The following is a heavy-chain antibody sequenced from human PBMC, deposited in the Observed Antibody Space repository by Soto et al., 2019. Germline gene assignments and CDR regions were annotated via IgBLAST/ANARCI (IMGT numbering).Heavy chain of an antibody. V-gene: IGHV3-30*18. Sequence: GGSLRLSCAASGFTFSSYGMHWVRQAPGKGLEWVAVISYDGSNKYYADSVMGRFTISRDNSKNTLYLQMNSLRAEDTAVYYCAKAIPTYSSGWYGPHYYGMDVWGQGTTVTVSS. CDR2: ISYDGSNK. CDR3: AKAIPTYSSGWYGPHYYGMDV. D-gene: IGHD6-19*01. J-gene: IGHJ6*02. CDR1: GFTFSSYG.